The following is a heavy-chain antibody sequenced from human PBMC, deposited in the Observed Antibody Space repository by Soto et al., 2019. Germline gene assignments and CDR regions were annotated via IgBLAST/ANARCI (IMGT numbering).Heavy chain of an antibody. CDR1: GGSISSGGYY. CDR2: IYHSGTT. CDR3: ARDGPNYDFWSGYPRCYFDY. D-gene: IGHD3-3*01. V-gene: IGHV4-31*03. Sequence: PSETLSLTCTVSGGSISSGGYYWSWIRQHPGKGLEWIGYIYHSGTTYYNPSLKSRVTISVDTSKNQFSLKLTSVTAEDTAVYYCARDGPNYDFWSGYPRCYFDYWGQGTLVTVSS. J-gene: IGHJ4*02.